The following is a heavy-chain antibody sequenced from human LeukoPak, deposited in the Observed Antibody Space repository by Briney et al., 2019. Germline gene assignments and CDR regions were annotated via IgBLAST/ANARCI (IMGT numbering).Heavy chain of an antibody. CDR3: ARAVGSYTMFDP. J-gene: IGHJ5*02. CDR2: MNPGSGNT. V-gene: IGHV1-8*01. Sequence: GASVKVSCKASGYTSTSYDINWVRQATGQGLEWMGWMNPGSGNTGYAQKFQGRVTMTRNTFISTAYMELSSLRSEDTAVYYCARAVGSYTMFDPWGQGTLVTVSS. D-gene: IGHD3-10*01. CDR1: GYTSTSYD.